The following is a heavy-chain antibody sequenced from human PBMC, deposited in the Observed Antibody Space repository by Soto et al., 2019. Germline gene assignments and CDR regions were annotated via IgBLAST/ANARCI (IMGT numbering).Heavy chain of an antibody. CDR1: GYSFTSYW. CDR2: IYPGDSDT. V-gene: IGHV5-51*01. J-gene: IGHJ4*02. CDR3: ARPYYYDSSGNQTPDY. D-gene: IGHD3-22*01. Sequence: PGESLKISCKGSGYSFTSYWIGWVRQMPGKGLEWMGIIYPGDSDTRYSPSFQGQVTISADKSISTAYLQWSSLKASDTAMYYCARPYYYDSSGNQTPDYWGQGTLVTVSS.